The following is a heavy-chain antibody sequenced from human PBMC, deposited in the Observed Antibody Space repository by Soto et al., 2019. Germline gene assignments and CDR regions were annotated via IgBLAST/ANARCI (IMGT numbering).Heavy chain of an antibody. CDR3: ARDESGGYCSGGSCYSFWFDP. CDR1: GYTFTSYA. Sequence: ASVKVSCKASGYTFTSYAMHWVRQAPGQRLEWIGWINAGNGNTKYSQKFQGRVTITRDTSASTAYMELSSLRSEDTAVYYCARDESGGYCSGGSCYSFWFDPWGQGTLVTVSS. CDR2: INAGNGNT. D-gene: IGHD2-15*01. V-gene: IGHV1-3*01. J-gene: IGHJ5*02.